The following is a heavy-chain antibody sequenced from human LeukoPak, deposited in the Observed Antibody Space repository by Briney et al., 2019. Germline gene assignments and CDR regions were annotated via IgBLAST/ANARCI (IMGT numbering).Heavy chain of an antibody. CDR2: ISAYNGNT. D-gene: IGHD2-21*02. CDR3: ARTELAYCGGDCYYDY. CDR1: GYTFTSYG. Sequence: ASVTVSCKASGYTFTSYGISWVRQAPGQGLEWMGWISAYNGNTNYAQKLQGRVTMTTDTSTSTAYMELRSLRSDDTAVYYCARTELAYCGGDCYYDYWGQGTLVTVSS. J-gene: IGHJ4*02. V-gene: IGHV1-18*01.